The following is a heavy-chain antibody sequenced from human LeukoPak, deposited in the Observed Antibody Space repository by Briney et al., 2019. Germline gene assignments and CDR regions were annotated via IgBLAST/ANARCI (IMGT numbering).Heavy chain of an antibody. CDR3: ARDAFDI. CDR1: GFTFSSYW. Sequence: PGGSLRLSCAASGFTFSSYWMHWVRQAPGKGLVWVSRISNDVSITTYADSVKGRFTISRDNAKNTLYLQMNSLRAEDTAVYYCARDAFDIWGQGTMVTVSS. J-gene: IGHJ3*02. V-gene: IGHV3-74*01. CDR2: ISNDVSIT.